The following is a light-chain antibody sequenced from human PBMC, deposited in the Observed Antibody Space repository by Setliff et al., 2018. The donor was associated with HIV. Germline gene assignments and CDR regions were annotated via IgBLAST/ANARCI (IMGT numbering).Light chain of an antibody. Sequence: SYELTQPPSVSVAPGKTASITCGGNNIGSKNVHWYQQKPGQAPVMAVYDDNVRPSGIPERFSGSNSGDTATLTISRVEAGDEADYYCQVWDYSSHQMIFGGGTKVTVL. V-gene: IGLV3-21*03. J-gene: IGLJ2*01. CDR3: QVWDYSSHQMI. CDR1: NIGSKN. CDR2: DDN.